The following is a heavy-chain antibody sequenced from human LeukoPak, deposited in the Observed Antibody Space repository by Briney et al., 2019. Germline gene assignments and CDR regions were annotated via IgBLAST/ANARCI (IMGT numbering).Heavy chain of an antibody. CDR1: GFTFDDYA. J-gene: IGHJ4*02. Sequence: GGSLRLSCAATGFTFDDYAMHWVRQGPGKGLDWVSFISGDGSTTYYADSAKGRFTISRDNSKNSLYLQMNSLTTEDIAFYYCAKDTKFYYDFSAGYFDFWGQGTLVTVSS. CDR3: AKDTKFYYDFSAGYFDF. CDR2: ISGDGSTT. V-gene: IGHV3-43*02. D-gene: IGHD3-22*01.